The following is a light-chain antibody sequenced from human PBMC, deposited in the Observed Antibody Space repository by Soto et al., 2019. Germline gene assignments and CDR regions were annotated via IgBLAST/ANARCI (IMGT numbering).Light chain of an antibody. J-gene: IGKJ1*01. CDR3: QQYRNSPRT. CDR2: DAS. V-gene: IGKV3-20*01. Sequence: EIVLTQSPATLSLSPGERATLSCRASQTVGSYLAWYQQKPGQAPRLLIYDASSRATGIPDRFSGSGSGTDFTLTINRLEPEDFAVYYCQQYRNSPRTFGQGTKVDIK. CDR1: QTVGSY.